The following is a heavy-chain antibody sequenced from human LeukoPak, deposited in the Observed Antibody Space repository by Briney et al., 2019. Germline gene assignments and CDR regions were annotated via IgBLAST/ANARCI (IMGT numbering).Heavy chain of an antibody. D-gene: IGHD3-10*01. J-gene: IGHJ5*02. V-gene: IGHV1-2*02. CDR2: FNPDNGGT. CDR1: GYAFTDYY. CDR3: ARNHVAIQWFGEGGFDP. Sequence: GASVKVSCKASGYAFTDYYVHWVRQVPGQGLEWMGWFNPDNGGTNSVQKFQGRVTMTGDTSMRTVYMELTRLRSDDTAVYYCARNHVAIQWFGEGGFDPWGQGTLVTVSS.